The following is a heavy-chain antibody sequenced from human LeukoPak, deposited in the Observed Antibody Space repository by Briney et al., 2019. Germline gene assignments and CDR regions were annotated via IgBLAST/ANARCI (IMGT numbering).Heavy chain of an antibody. CDR3: ARLYDFWSGYYTRPNYYYYYMDV. Sequence: GGSLRPSCAASGFTFSSYSMNWVRQAPGKGLEWVSSISSSSSYIYYADSVKGRFTISRDNAKNSLYLQMNSLRAEDTAVYYCARLYDFWSGYYTRPNYYYYYMDVWGKGTTVTVSS. D-gene: IGHD3-3*01. J-gene: IGHJ6*03. V-gene: IGHV3-21*01. CDR2: ISSSSSYI. CDR1: GFTFSSYS.